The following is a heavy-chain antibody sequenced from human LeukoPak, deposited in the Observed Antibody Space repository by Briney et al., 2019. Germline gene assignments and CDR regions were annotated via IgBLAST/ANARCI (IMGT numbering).Heavy chain of an antibody. J-gene: IGHJ4*02. V-gene: IGHV4-59*01. CDR1: GVXINTYF. D-gene: IGHD1/OR15-1a*01. Sequence: PSETLSLTCTVSGVXINTYFWSWIRQPPGKGLEWIGYVYYNGITNYNPSLKSRVSISLDTSKNQFSLRLNSVTAAETAVYYCVSQLGGTTFHWGQGTLVTVSS. CDR3: VSQLGGTTFH. CDR2: VYYNGIT.